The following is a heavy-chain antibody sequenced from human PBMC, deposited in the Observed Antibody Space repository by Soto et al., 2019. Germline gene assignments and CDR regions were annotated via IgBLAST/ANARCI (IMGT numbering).Heavy chain of an antibody. CDR1: GFTFSSYW. CDR3: ASYGDYYYYGMDV. Sequence: EVQLVESGGGLVQPGGSLRLSCAASGFTFSSYWMSWVRQAPGKGLEWVANIKQDGSEKYYVDSVKGRFTISRDTAKNSLYLQMNSLRAEDTAVYYCASYGDYYYYGMDVWGQGTTVTVSS. CDR2: IKQDGSEK. J-gene: IGHJ6*02. V-gene: IGHV3-7*02. D-gene: IGHD4-17*01.